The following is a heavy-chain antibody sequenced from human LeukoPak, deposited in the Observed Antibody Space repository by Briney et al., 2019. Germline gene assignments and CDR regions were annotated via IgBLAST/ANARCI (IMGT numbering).Heavy chain of an antibody. CDR1: GGSISSYY. CDR3: ASRDVDIVATTTKFDY. Sequence: PSETLSLTCTVSGGSISSYYWSWIRQPPGKGLEWIGYIYYSGSTNSNPSLKSRVTISVDTSKNQFSLKLSSVTAADTAVYYCASRDVDIVATTTKFDYWGQGTLVTVSS. V-gene: IGHV4-59*12. D-gene: IGHD5-12*01. CDR2: IYYSGST. J-gene: IGHJ4*02.